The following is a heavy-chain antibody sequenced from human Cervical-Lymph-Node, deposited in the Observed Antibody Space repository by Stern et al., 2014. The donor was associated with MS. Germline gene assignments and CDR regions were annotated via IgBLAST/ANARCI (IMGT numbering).Heavy chain of an antibody. J-gene: IGHJ4*02. D-gene: IGHD3-10*01. CDR1: GFTFSTYS. V-gene: IGHV3-30*04. Sequence: QMQLVQSGGGVVQPGGSLTLSCEASGFTFSTYSMHWVRQGPGKGLEWVAATTSKGDRSYYADSVQGRFIIFRDNPRNTLHLQMNSLRAEDTADYYCARDAMGTSGSYSSFDYWGQATLVTVSS. CDR3: ARDAMGTSGSYSSFDY. CDR2: TTSKGDRS.